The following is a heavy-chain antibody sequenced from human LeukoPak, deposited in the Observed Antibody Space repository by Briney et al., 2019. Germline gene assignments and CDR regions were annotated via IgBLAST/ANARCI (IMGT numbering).Heavy chain of an antibody. CDR3: ARANYQQLALLIDY. Sequence: EASVKVSCKASGYTFTSYVINWVRQATGQGLEWMGWMNPNSGNTGYAQKFQGRVTMTRNTSISTAYMELSSLRSEDTAVYYCARANYQQLALLIDYWGQGTLVTVSS. CDR1: GYTFTSYV. D-gene: IGHD6-13*01. CDR2: MNPNSGNT. J-gene: IGHJ4*02. V-gene: IGHV1-8*01.